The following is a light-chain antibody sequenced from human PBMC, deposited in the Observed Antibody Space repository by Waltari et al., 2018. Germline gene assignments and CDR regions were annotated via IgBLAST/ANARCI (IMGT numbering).Light chain of an antibody. CDR2: SVS. Sequence: DIQLTQTPSSLSAFVGDRLTITCQASQDTGDSLNWFQHKPGTPPELLIYSVSRLDYGVPARFTGSRSRTNYSFSITNLQPDDIATYCCQQYRSRPLTFGQGTK. J-gene: IGKJ2*01. V-gene: IGKV1-33*01. CDR3: QQYRSRPLT. CDR1: QDTGDS.